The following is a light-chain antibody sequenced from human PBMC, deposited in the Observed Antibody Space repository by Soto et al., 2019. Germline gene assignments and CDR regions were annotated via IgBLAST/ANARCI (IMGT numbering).Light chain of an antibody. CDR1: QTISSR. Sequence: IQMTQSPSTLSGSVGDRATITFRASQTISSRLAWYQQKPGKAPKLLIYKASTLKSGVPSRFSGSGSGTEFTLTISSLQPDDFATYYCQHYNSYSEAFGEGTKVDIK. CDR3: QHYNSYSEA. J-gene: IGKJ1*01. V-gene: IGKV1-5*03. CDR2: KAS.